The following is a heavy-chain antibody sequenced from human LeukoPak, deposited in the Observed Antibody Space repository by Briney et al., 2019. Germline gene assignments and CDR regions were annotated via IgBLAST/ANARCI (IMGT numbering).Heavy chain of an antibody. Sequence: GASVKVSCKASGYTFTDYYMHWVRQAPGQRLEWMGWISLSSGVTNYAQKFQGRVTMTRNTSISTAYMELSSLRSEDTAVYYCAIAAMIHYYYYYGMDVWGQGTTVTVSS. D-gene: IGHD3-16*01. CDR1: GYTFTDYY. CDR3: AIAAMIHYYYYYGMDV. V-gene: IGHV1-2*02. J-gene: IGHJ6*02. CDR2: ISLSSGVT.